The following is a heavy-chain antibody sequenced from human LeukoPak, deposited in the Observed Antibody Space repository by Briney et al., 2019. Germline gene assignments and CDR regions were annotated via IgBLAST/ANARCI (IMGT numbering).Heavy chain of an antibody. CDR3: TRDLGVDTTMIFFDY. CDR2: ISAYNGNR. V-gene: IGHV1-18*01. D-gene: IGHD1-1*01. J-gene: IGHJ4*02. CDR1: GGTFSSYA. Sequence: VASVKVSCKASGGTFSSYAISWVRQAPGQGLEWMGWISAYNGNRNYAQKLQGRVTMTTDTSTSTAYMEIRSLRSDDTAVYYCTRDLGVDTTMIFFDYWGQGSLVTVSS.